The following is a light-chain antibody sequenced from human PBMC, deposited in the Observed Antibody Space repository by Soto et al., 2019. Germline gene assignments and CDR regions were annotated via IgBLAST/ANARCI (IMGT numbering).Light chain of an antibody. J-gene: IGKJ1*01. CDR1: QSVSSSF. CDR2: DAY. CDR3: QQYGSSPRK. V-gene: IGKV3-20*01. Sequence: EIVLTQSPGTLSLSPGERATLSCRASQSVSSSFLAWYQQKXGHAPRLLIYDAYSRANGIQDRFSGSGSGTAFTLTIRRLEPEDFAVYYCQQYGSSPRKFGQGNKV.